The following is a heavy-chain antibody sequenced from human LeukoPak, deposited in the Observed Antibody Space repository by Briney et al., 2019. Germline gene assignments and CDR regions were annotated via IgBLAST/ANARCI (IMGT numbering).Heavy chain of an antibody. CDR2: IWYDGSNK. CDR3: ARDQGSSGYLRY. Sequence: GGSLRLSCAASGFTFSSYGMHWVRQAPGKGLGWVAVIWYDGSNKYYADSVKGRFTISRDNSKNTLYLQMNSLRAEDTAVYYCARDQGSSGYLRYWGQGTLVTVSS. J-gene: IGHJ4*02. V-gene: IGHV3-33*01. CDR1: GFTFSSYG. D-gene: IGHD3-22*01.